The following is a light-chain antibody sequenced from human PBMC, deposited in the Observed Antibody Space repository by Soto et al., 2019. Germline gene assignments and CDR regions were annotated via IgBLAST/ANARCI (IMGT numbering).Light chain of an antibody. CDR1: QGISNY. V-gene: IGKV1-27*01. CDR3: QKYNGARWT. CDR2: AAS. Sequence: DIQMTQSPSSLSAFVGDRVTITCRASQGISNYLAWYQQKPGQVPKLLLYAASTLQSGVPSRFSGSGSGTDFTLTISSLQPEDVATYYCQKYNGARWTFGQGTKVEIK. J-gene: IGKJ1*01.